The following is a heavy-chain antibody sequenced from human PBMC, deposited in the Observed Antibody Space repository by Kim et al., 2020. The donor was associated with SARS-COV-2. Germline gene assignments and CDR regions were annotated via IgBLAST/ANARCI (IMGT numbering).Heavy chain of an antibody. J-gene: IGHJ4*02. V-gene: IGHV3-23*01. Sequence: DSVKGRFTISRDNSKNMVYLQMNSLGAEDTAMYFCAKGRVATAQVQHFEWWGQGTLVTVSS. D-gene: IGHD3-10*01. CDR3: AKGRVATAQVQHFEW.